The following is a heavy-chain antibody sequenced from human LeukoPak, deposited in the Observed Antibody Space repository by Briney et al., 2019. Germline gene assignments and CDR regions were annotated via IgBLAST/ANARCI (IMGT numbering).Heavy chain of an antibody. Sequence: GRSLRLSCAASGFTFSSYAMRWVRQAPGKGLEWVAVISYDGSNKYYADSVKGRLTISRDNSKNTLYLQMNSLRAEDTAVYYCASAAGPFDNWGQGTLVTVSS. CDR2: ISYDGSNK. D-gene: IGHD6-13*01. CDR3: ASAAGPFDN. CDR1: GFTFSSYA. V-gene: IGHV3-30-3*01. J-gene: IGHJ4*02.